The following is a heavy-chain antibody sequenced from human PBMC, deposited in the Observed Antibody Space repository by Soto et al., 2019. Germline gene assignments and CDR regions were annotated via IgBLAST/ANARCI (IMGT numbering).Heavy chain of an antibody. CDR3: ARELEPRFIRVEA. CDR2: MNPNSGDT. J-gene: IGHJ5*02. V-gene: IGHV1-8*01. Sequence: QVQLVQSGAEVKKPGASVKVSCKASGYTFTSYDINWVRQATGQGREWMGWMNPNSGDTGYAQKFQGRVTMTRNTAISTASMELGSVISEDTAVYYCARELEPRFIRVEAWGQGALVTFSS. D-gene: IGHD1-1*01. CDR1: GYTFTSYD.